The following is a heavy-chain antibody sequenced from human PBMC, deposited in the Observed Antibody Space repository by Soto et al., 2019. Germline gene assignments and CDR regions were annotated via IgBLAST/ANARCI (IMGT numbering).Heavy chain of an antibody. V-gene: IGHV3-21*01. Sequence: PGGSLRLSCAASGFTFSSYNMNWVRQAPGKGLEWVSFISSSSSYIYYADSVKGRFTISRDNAKKSLYLQMNSLRAEDTAVYYCARGWGSNYDFWSGSPMDVWGQGTTVTVSS. CDR3: ARGWGSNYDFWSGSPMDV. J-gene: IGHJ6*02. CDR2: ISSSSSYI. D-gene: IGHD3-3*01. CDR1: GFTFSSYN.